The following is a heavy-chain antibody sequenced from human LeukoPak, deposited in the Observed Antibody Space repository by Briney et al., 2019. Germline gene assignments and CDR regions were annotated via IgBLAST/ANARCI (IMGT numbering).Heavy chain of an antibody. CDR2: ISSSSSTI. CDR1: GFTFSSYS. J-gene: IGHJ4*02. V-gene: IGHV3-48*04. D-gene: IGHD3-3*01. CDR3: ARGESGYPAENDY. Sequence: GGSLRLSCAASGFTFSSYSMNWVRQAPGKGLEWVSYISSSSSTIYYADSVKGRFTISRDNAKNSLYLQMNSLRAEDTAVYYCARGESGYPAENDYWGQGTLATVSS.